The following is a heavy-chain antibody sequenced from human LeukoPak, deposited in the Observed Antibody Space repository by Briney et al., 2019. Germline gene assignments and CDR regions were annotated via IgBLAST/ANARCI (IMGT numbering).Heavy chain of an antibody. V-gene: IGHV1-46*01. CDR2: INPSGGST. CDR3: ASIIIIGFGFDP. CDR1: GYTFTSYY. D-gene: IGHD3-10*01. J-gene: IGHJ5*02. Sequence: ASVKVSCKASGYTFTSYYMHWVRQAPGQGLEWMGIINPSGGSTSYAQKFQGRVTMTRGTSTSTVYMELSSLRSEDTAVYYCASIIIIGFGFDPWGQGTLVTVSS.